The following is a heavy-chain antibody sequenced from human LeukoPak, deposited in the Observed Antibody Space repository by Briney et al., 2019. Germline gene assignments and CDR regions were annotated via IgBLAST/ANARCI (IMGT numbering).Heavy chain of an antibody. CDR1: GYTFTSNY. Sequence: GASVKLSCTASGYTFTSNYMHWVRQAPGQGLEWMGIINTSGGSTTYAQDFQGRVTITRDTSTSTVYMELSSQSSEDTAVYYCAKSLAYYDVFFDYWGQGALVTVSS. CDR3: AKSLAYYDVFFDY. D-gene: IGHD3-9*01. V-gene: IGHV1-46*01. J-gene: IGHJ4*02. CDR2: INTSGGST.